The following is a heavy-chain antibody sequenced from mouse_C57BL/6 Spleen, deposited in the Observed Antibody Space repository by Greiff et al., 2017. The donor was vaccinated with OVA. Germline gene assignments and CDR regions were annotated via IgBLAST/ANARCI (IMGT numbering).Heavy chain of an antibody. CDR1: GYTFTDYY. J-gene: IGHJ2*01. Sequence: EVQLQQSGPELVKPGASVKISCKASGYTFTDYYMNWVKQSHGKSLEWIGDINPNNGGTSYNQKFKGKATLTVDKSSSTAYMELRSLTSEDSAVYHCARTGRGYFDYWGQGTTLTVSS. D-gene: IGHD4-1*01. CDR2: INPNNGGT. CDR3: ARTGRGYFDY. V-gene: IGHV1-26*01.